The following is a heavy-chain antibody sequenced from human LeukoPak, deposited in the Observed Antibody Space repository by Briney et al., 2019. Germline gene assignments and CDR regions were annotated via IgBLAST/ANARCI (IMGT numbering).Heavy chain of an antibody. CDR2: IYPGDSDA. V-gene: IGHV5-51*01. J-gene: IGHJ3*02. CDR3: ARTYSTGIRAPYDM. Sequence: GESLTISWKASGYRFTNYWIAWVRQMPGKGLEWMGTIYPGDSDARYSPSFQGLVTLSVDRSITTAYLQSPSLKASDTAIYYCARTYSTGIRAPYDMWGQGTMVIVSS. CDR1: GYRFTNYW. D-gene: IGHD2-8*02.